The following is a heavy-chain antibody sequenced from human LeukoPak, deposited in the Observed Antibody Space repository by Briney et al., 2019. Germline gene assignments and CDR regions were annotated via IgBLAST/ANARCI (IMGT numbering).Heavy chain of an antibody. V-gene: IGHV4-34*01. D-gene: IGHD5-12*01. CDR1: GGSFSGYY. Sequence: SETLSLTCAVYGGSFSGYYWSWIRQPPGKGLEWIGGINHSGSTNYNPSLKSRVTISVDTSKNQFSLKLSSVTAADTAVYYCARGPRLRGGLFDYWGQGTLVTVSS. CDR2: INHSGST. J-gene: IGHJ4*02. CDR3: ARGPRLRGGLFDY.